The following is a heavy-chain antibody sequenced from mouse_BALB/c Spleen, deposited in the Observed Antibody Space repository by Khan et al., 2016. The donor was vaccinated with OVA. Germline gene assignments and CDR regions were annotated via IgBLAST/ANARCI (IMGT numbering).Heavy chain of an antibody. CDR1: GYTFTTYW. J-gene: IGHJ3*01. Sequence: QIQLVQSGAELAKPGASVKMSCKASGYTFTTYWMHWVKQRPGQGLDWIGYINPSTGYTEYNQKFKDKATLTADKSSSTAYMQLNSLTSEDSAVYYCGRRGVYGIFAYWGQGTLVTVSA. V-gene: IGHV1-7*01. CDR3: GRRGVYGIFAY. D-gene: IGHD2-1*01. CDR2: INPSTGYT.